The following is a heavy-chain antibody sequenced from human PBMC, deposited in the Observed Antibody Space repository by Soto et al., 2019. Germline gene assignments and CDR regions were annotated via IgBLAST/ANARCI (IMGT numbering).Heavy chain of an antibody. CDR1: GFTFSSYA. J-gene: IGHJ6*02. V-gene: IGHV3-30-3*01. CDR3: AKGESSSGWYYYYYGMDV. CDR2: ILYDGSNK. Sequence: PGGSLRLSCAASGFTFSSYAIHWVRQAPGKGLEWVAAILYDGSNKYYADSVKGRFTISRDNSKNTLYLQMNSLRAEDTAVYYCAKGESSSGWYYYYYGMDVWGQGTTVTVSS. D-gene: IGHD6-19*01.